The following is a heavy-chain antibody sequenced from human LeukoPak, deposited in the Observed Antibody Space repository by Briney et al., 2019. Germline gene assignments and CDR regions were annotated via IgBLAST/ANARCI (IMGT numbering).Heavy chain of an antibody. CDR1: GFALSTYE. D-gene: IGHD2-15*01. J-gene: IGHJ3*02. CDR2: ISSSTSHT. V-gene: IGHV3-48*03. CDR3: ARDVSSSTRAFDI. Sequence: GGSLRLYCAASGFALSTYEMTWVRPAPGKGLEWVSFISSSTSHTFYADSVKGRFTISRDTAKNSLYLQMNNLRGEDTAVYYCARDVSSSTRAFDIWGQGTMVAVS.